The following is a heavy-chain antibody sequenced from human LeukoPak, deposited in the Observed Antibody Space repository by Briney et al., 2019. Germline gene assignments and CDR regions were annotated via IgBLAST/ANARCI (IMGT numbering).Heavy chain of an antibody. CDR1: GFTFSSYS. CDR2: ISGSGGST. Sequence: PGGSLRLSCAASGFTFSSYSMSWVRQAPGKGLEWVSAISGSGGSTYYADSVKGRFTISRDNSKNTLYLQMNSLKTEDTAVYYCTTDHQTTVSPYYYYYMDVWGKGTTVTVSS. CDR3: TTDHQTTVSPYYYYYMDV. J-gene: IGHJ6*03. V-gene: IGHV3-23*01. D-gene: IGHD4-11*01.